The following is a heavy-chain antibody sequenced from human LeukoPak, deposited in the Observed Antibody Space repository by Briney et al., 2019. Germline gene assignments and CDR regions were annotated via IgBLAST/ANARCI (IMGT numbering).Heavy chain of an antibody. J-gene: IGHJ1*01. CDR1: GFTFSTYW. V-gene: IGHV3-7*01. Sequence: GGSLRLSCAASGFTFSTYWMTWVRQAPGKGLEWVANIKQDGSEKYYVDSVKGRFTISRDNAKNSLYLQMNGLRAEDTAVYYCARDLGQQLAEYFQHWGQGTLVTVSS. D-gene: IGHD6-13*01. CDR3: ARDLGQQLAEYFQH. CDR2: IKQDGSEK.